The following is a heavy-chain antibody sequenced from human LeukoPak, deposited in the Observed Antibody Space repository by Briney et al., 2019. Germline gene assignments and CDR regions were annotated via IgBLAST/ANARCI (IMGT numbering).Heavy chain of an antibody. D-gene: IGHD6-13*01. V-gene: IGHV4-39*07. Sequence: SETLSLTCTVSGGSISSSSYYWGWIRQPPGKGLEWIGSIYYSGSTYYNPSLKSRVTISVDTSKNQFSLQLSSVTAADTAVYYCAREVVAAGTPTFDYWGQGTLVTVSS. CDR3: AREVVAAGTPTFDY. J-gene: IGHJ4*02. CDR2: IYYSGST. CDR1: GGSISSSSYY.